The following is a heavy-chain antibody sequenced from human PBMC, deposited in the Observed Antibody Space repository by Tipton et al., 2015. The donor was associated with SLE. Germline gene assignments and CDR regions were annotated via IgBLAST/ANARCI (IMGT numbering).Heavy chain of an antibody. CDR2: INHSGST. CDR3: ARCYSSSWYGVNV. J-gene: IGHJ6*02. V-gene: IGHV4-34*01. Sequence: TLSLTCAVYGGSFSGYYWSWIRQPPGKGLEWIGEINHSGSTNYNPSLKSRVTISVDKSKNQFSLKLSSVTAADTAVYYCARCYSSSWYGVNVWGQGTTVTVSS. CDR1: GGSFSGYY. D-gene: IGHD6-13*01.